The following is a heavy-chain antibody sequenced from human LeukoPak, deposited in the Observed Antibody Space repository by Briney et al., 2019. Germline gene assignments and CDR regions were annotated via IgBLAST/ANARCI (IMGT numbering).Heavy chain of an antibody. CDR3: PTDSVVAATPTFDY. D-gene: IGHD2-15*01. Sequence: ASVKVSCKVSGYTLTELPMHWVRQAPGKGLEWMGGFDPEDGETIYAQKFQGRVTMTEDTSTDTAYMELSSLRSEDTAVYYCPTDSVVAATPTFDYWGQGTLVTVSS. CDR2: FDPEDGET. CDR1: GYTLTELP. V-gene: IGHV1-24*01. J-gene: IGHJ4*02.